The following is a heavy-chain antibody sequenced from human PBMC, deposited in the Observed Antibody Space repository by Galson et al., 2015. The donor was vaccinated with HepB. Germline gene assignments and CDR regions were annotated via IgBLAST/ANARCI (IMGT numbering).Heavy chain of an antibody. CDR2: YDWDVDK. V-gene: IGHV2-70*01. CDR1: GFSLSTSGLC. J-gene: IGHJ5*02. CDR3: ARTVYSSSWGSWFDP. D-gene: IGHD6-13*01. Sequence: PALVKPTQTVTLSCTFSGFSLSTSGLCASWIRQPPGKDLEWLALYDWDVDKYYSTSLKTRLTISKDTSKNQVVLTMTNMDPVATATYYCARTVYSSSWGSWFDPWGQGALVTVSS.